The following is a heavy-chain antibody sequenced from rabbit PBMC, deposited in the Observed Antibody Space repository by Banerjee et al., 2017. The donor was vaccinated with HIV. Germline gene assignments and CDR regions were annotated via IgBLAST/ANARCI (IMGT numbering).Heavy chain of an antibody. Sequence: QEQLEESGGDLVKPEGSLTLTCTASGFDFSSNAMCWVRQAPGKGLEWIACIDAGSGSAYYASWAKGRFTISKTSSTTVTLQMTSLTAADTATYFCARGGYGGYAYGHYFDLWGQGTLVTVS. CDR3: ARGGYGGYAYGHYFDL. D-gene: IGHD6-1*01. J-gene: IGHJ4*01. V-gene: IGHV1S45*01. CDR1: GFDFSSNA. CDR2: IDAGSGSA.